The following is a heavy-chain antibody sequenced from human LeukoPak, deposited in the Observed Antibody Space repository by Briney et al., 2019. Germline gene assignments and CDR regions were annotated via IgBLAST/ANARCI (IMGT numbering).Heavy chain of an antibody. CDR3: ASAYCTTTYCYIDY. V-gene: IGHV4-31*03. D-gene: IGHD2-2*02. CDR2: ICYSGST. CDR1: VGPISSGGYY. J-gene: IGHJ4*02. Sequence: SETLSLTCTVSVGPISSGGYYWNSIPQHPGKGLEWIGYICYSGSTCYNPSLQIRVTISVDTSKNQFSLKLRSVTAADTAVYYCASAYCTTTYCYIDYWGQGTLVTVSS.